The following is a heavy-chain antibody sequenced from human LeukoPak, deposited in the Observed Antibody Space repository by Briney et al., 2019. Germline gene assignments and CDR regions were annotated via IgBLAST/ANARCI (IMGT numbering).Heavy chain of an antibody. Sequence: PGGSLRLSCATSGFRFVDYGLSWVRQAPGKGLEWLSAINWNGGITEYADSVKGRFTISRDNAKNSLYLQMDSLRAEDTAFYYCARDRMGTSYSVPHFDSWGQGTLVTVSS. CDR2: INWNGGIT. CDR1: GFRFVDYG. CDR3: ARDRMGTSYSVPHFDS. D-gene: IGHD6-13*01. V-gene: IGHV3-20*04. J-gene: IGHJ4*02.